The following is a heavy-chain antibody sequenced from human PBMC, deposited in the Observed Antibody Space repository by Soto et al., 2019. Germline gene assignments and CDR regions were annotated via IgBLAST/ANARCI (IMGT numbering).Heavy chain of an antibody. Sequence: GGSLRLSCAASGFTFSSYAMHWVRQAPGKGLEWVAVISYDGSNKYYADSVKGRFTISRDNSKNTLYLQMNSLRTEDTAVYYCARGRGIAAAGRRYYYYGMDVWGQGTTVTVSS. J-gene: IGHJ6*02. CDR2: ISYDGSNK. V-gene: IGHV3-30-3*01. CDR1: GFTFSSYA. CDR3: ARGRGIAAAGRRYYYYGMDV. D-gene: IGHD6-13*01.